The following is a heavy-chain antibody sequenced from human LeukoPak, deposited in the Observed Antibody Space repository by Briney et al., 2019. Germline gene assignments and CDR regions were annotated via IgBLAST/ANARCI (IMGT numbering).Heavy chain of an antibody. V-gene: IGHV4-31*03. Sequence: SQTLSLTCTVSGGSISSGGYYWSWIRQHPGKGLEWIGYIYYSGSTYYNPSLKSRVTISVDTSKNQFSLKLGSVTAADTAVYYCARGSSSTSCYDYWGQGTLVTVSS. CDR3: ARGSSSTSCYDY. CDR1: GGSISSGGYY. J-gene: IGHJ4*02. CDR2: IYYSGST. D-gene: IGHD2-2*01.